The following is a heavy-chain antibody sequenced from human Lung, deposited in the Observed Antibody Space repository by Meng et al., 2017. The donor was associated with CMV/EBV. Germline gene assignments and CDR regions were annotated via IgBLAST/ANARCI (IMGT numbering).Heavy chain of an antibody. D-gene: IGHD6-13*01. Sequence: QVKRVQSGTAAKKPGASMKASCKPSGYISTNYDISWVRQAPGQGLEWMGWISVKNGEAKYPQNFQGRVTMTTDTTTSTAYMELRSLTSDDTAVYYCARYVPNGSFWYFDFWGRGTLVTVSS. CDR2: ISVKNGEA. J-gene: IGHJ2*01. CDR1: GYISTNYD. CDR3: ARYVPNGSFWYFDF. V-gene: IGHV1-18*01.